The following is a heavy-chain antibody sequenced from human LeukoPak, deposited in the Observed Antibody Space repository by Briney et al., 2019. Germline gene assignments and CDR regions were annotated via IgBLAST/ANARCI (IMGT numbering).Heavy chain of an antibody. CDR1: GGSFSGYY. Sequence: PSETLSLTCAVYGGSFSGYYWSWIRQPPGKGLEWIGEINHSGSTNYNPSLKSRVTISVDTSKNQFSLKLSSVTAADTAVYYCARGKSRGGHIDYWGQGTLVTVSS. CDR2: INHSGST. D-gene: IGHD3-16*01. CDR3: ARGKSRGGHIDY. J-gene: IGHJ4*02. V-gene: IGHV4-34*01.